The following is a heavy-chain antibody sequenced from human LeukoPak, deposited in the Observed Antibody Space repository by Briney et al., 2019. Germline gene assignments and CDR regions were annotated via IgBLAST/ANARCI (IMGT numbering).Heavy chain of an antibody. CDR3: ARWQSGYGGGNDAFDI. Sequence: PSQTLSLTCTVSGGSISSGSYYWSWIRQPAGKGLEWIGRIYSSGSTNYNPSLKTRVTISSDTSKNQFSLRLSSVTAADTAVYYCARWQSGYGGGNDAFDIWGQGTMVTVSS. D-gene: IGHD3-3*01. CDR2: IYSSGST. V-gene: IGHV4-61*02. CDR1: GGSISSGSYY. J-gene: IGHJ3*02.